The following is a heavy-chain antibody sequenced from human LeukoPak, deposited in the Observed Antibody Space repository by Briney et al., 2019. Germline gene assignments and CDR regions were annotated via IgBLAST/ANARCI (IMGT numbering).Heavy chain of an antibody. Sequence: PSETLSLTCAVSGGSISSYYWSWLRQPPGKGLEWIGYIHYSGSTNYNPSLKSRVTMSVDTSKNQFSLKLSSVTAADTAVYYCARHRAAGTLDAFNIWGQGTMVTVSS. CDR2: IHYSGST. CDR1: GGSISSYY. V-gene: IGHV4-59*08. CDR3: ARHRAAGTLDAFNI. D-gene: IGHD3-10*01. J-gene: IGHJ3*02.